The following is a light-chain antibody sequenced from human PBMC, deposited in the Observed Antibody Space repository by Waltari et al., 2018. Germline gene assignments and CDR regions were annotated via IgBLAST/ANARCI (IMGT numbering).Light chain of an antibody. Sequence: EIVLTQSPATLSLSPGERATLSCRASQSVGTSLAWYQQKHGQAPRLLIYDASNRATGIPARFSGVGSGTDFTVTISSLEPEDFAVYYCQQRSNWPELTFGGGTKVQIK. CDR3: QQRSNWPELT. V-gene: IGKV3-11*01. CDR1: QSVGTS. J-gene: IGKJ4*01. CDR2: DAS.